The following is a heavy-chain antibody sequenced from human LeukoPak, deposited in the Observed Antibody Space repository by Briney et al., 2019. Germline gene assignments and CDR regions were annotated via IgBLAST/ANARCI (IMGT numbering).Heavy chain of an antibody. CDR2: IYTSGST. CDR1: GGSISSGSYY. D-gene: IGHD2-2*01. CDR3: ARDAESYCSSTSCYPNLEGYYYYYMDV. J-gene: IGHJ6*03. Sequence: SETLSLTCTVSGGSISSGSYYWSWIRQPAGKGLEWIGRIYTSGSTNYNPSLKSRVTISVDTSKNQFSLKLSSVTAADTAVYYCARDAESYCSSTSCYPNLEGYYYYYMDVWGQRDHGHHLL. V-gene: IGHV4-61*02.